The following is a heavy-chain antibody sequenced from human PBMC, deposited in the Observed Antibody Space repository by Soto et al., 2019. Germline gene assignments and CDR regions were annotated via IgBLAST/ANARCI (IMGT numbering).Heavy chain of an antibody. CDR3: ARDHRGYCSSSRCYGIDP. V-gene: IGHV4-61*01. J-gene: IGHJ5*02. D-gene: IGHD2-2*01. CDR2: IDYSGST. CDR1: GDSAISDRSY. Sequence: ESLGLSCAVSGDSAISDRSYWSWIRQPPGKGLEWSGYIDYSGSTNYNPSLRSRVTISLDTSKDQFTLKLSSVTAADTAVYYCARDHRGYCSSSRCYGIDPWGQGTPVTVSS.